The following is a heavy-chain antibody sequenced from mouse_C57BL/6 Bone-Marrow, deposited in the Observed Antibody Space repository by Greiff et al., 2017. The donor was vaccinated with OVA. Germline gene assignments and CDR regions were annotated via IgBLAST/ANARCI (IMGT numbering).Heavy chain of an antibody. CDR3: VTLYDGYDEGYFDV. Sequence: EVHLVESGGGLVQPKGSLKLSCAASGFTFTTYAMHWVRQAPGKGLEWVARIRSKSSNYATYYAASVKDRFTISRDDSQSMLYLQMNNLKTEDTAMYYCVTLYDGYDEGYFDVWGTGTTVTVSS. D-gene: IGHD2-3*01. J-gene: IGHJ1*03. CDR1: GFTFTTYA. CDR2: IRSKSSNYAT. V-gene: IGHV10-3*01.